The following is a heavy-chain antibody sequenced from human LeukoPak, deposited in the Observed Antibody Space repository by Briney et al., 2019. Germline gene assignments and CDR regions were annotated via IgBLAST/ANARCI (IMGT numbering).Heavy chain of an antibody. V-gene: IGHV4-59*01. CDR3: ERRVGPFGDFHQSVYDYYYMDV. CDR2: IFYSGKS. J-gene: IGHJ6*03. D-gene: IGHD2-8*01. CDR1: GDSISGFS. Sequence: PSETLSLTCRVSGDSISGFSSRWIRQPPGRGLEWIAYIFYSGKSNYNPALKSRVAISLDTSRNQLSLSLTSVTAADSGVYYCERRVGPFGDFHQSVYDYYYMDVWGKGTSVAVSS.